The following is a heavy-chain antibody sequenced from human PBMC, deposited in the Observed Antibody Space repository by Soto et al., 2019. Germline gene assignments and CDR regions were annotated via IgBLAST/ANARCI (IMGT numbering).Heavy chain of an antibody. CDR2: MNAKSGDT. CDR3: ARGNPFNYAGFDV. Sequence: QAHLEQSGAELKRPGASVKVSCKASGYTFSDFDINWLRQASGQGPEWMGWMNAKSGDTYFAQRFQGKFNMTWDTSLSTAYMEVGSLTSDDTAIYYCARGNPFNYAGFDVWGQGTTVAVSS. CDR1: GYTFSDFD. V-gene: IGHV1-8*01. J-gene: IGHJ6*02. D-gene: IGHD3-16*01.